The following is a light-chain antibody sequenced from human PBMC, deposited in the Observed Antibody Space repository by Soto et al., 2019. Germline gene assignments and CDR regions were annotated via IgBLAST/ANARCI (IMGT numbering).Light chain of an antibody. Sequence: QAVVTQEPSLTVSPGGTVTLTCGSSTGPVTNGHFPYWFQQKPAQAPRPLIYDTDNKHSWTPARFSASLLGDKAALTLSGALPEDEADYSCLLSYTGRLYVFGPGTKVTVL. CDR3: LLSYTGRLYV. CDR1: TGPVTNGHF. CDR2: DTD. J-gene: IGLJ1*01. V-gene: IGLV7-46*01.